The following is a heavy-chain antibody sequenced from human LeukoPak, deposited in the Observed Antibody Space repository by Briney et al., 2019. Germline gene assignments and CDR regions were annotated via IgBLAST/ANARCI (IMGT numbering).Heavy chain of an antibody. CDR3: ARRTGDGAFDI. J-gene: IGHJ3*02. Sequence: ASVKVSCKASGYTFSDNHMHWVRQAPGQGLEWMGWISPNSGGTNYAQKFRGRVTMTRDTSISTVYMELSGLTPDDTAVYHCARRTGDGAFDIWGQGTVVTVSS. D-gene: IGHD7-27*01. CDR1: GYTFSDNH. CDR2: ISPNSGGT. V-gene: IGHV1-2*02.